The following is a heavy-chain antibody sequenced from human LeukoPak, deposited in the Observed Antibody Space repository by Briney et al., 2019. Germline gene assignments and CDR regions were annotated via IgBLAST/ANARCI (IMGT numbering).Heavy chain of an antibody. D-gene: IGHD2-8*01. J-gene: IGHJ6*02. Sequence: GGSLRLSCAASGFTFSSYAMHWVRQAPGKGLEWVAVISYDGSNKYYADSVKGRFTISRGNSKNTLYLQMNSLRAEDTAVYYCARDLAPYLYYYYGMDVWGQGTTVTVSS. CDR3: ARDLAPYLYYYYGMDV. CDR2: ISYDGSNK. V-gene: IGHV3-30*04. CDR1: GFTFSSYA.